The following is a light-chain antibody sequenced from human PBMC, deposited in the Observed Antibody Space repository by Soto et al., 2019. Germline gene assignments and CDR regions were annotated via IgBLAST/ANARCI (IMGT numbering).Light chain of an antibody. J-gene: IGKJ1*01. V-gene: IGKV3-20*01. CDR3: QQYFRWPPWT. CDR1: QSVSGSY. CDR2: GAS. Sequence: EIVLTQSPGTLSLSPGEKATLSCRASQSVSGSYLAWYQQKPGQAPRLLTYGASSRATGIPDRFSGSGSGTDFTFTISSLQSEDSAIYYCQQYFRWPPWTFGQGTKVEV.